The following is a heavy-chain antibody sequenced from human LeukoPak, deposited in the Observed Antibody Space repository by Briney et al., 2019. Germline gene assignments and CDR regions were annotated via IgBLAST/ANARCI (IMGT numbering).Heavy chain of an antibody. V-gene: IGHV4-61*01. CDR3: ARGGYYYDSSGYFDY. J-gene: IGHJ4*02. CDR1: GGSVSSGSYY. D-gene: IGHD3-22*01. Sequence: SETLSLTCIVSGGSVSSGSYYWSWIRQPPGKGLEWIGYIYYSGSTNYNPSLKSRVTISVDTSKNQFSLKLSSVTAADTAVYYCARGGYYYDSSGYFDYWGQGTLVTVSS. CDR2: IYYSGST.